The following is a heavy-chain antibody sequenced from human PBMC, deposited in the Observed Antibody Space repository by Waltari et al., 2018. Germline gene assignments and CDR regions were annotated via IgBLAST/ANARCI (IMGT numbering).Heavy chain of an antibody. J-gene: IGHJ3*02. V-gene: IGHV1-69*01. CDR2: IIPIFGTA. D-gene: IGHD3-22*01. CDR1: GGTFSSYA. CDR3: ARDRGYYDSSGYPDAFDI. Sequence: QVQLVQSGAEVKKPGSSVKVSCKASGGTFSSYAISWVPPAPGQGLEWMGGIIPIFGTANYAQKFQGRVTITADESTSTAYMELSSLRSEDTAVYYCARDRGYYDSSGYPDAFDIWGQGTMVTVSS.